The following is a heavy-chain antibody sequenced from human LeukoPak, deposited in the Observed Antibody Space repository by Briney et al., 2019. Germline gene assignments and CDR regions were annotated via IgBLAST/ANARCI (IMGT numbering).Heavy chain of an antibody. J-gene: IGHJ6*03. CDR3: ARQIRYFDYYYYYMDV. CDR1: GGTFSSYA. Sequence: ASVKVSCKASGGTFSSYAISWVRQAPGQGLEWMGGIIPTFGTANYAQKFQGRVTITADESTSTADMELSSLRSEDTAVYYCARQIRYFDYYYYYMDVWGKGTTVTVSS. V-gene: IGHV1-69*13. D-gene: IGHD3-9*01. CDR2: IIPTFGTA.